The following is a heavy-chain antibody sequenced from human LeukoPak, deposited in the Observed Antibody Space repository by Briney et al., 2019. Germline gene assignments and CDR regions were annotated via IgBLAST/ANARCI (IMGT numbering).Heavy chain of an antibody. V-gene: IGHV3-33*01. CDR3: ARDGSDGHYDFWSGYLGRTNWFDP. D-gene: IGHD3-3*01. CDR1: GFTFSSYG. Sequence: PGGSLRLSCAASGFTFSSYGMHWVRQAPGKGLEWVAVIWYDGSNKYYADSVKGRFTISRDNSKNTLYLQMNSLRAEDTAVYYCARDGSDGHYDFWSGYLGRTNWFDPWGQGTLVTVSS. CDR2: IWYDGSNK. J-gene: IGHJ5*02.